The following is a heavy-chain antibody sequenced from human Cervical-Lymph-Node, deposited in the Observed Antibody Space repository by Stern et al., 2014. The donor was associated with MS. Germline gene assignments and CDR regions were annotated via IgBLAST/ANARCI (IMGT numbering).Heavy chain of an antibody. CDR2: SSNKADSYTT. V-gene: IGHV3-72*01. CDR1: GFTFSDHY. Sequence: EVQLVESGGGLVQPGGSLRLSCTASGFTFSDHYIDWVRQAPGKGLQWVGRSSNKADSYTTEYATSVKGRFTISVDDARNSVYLQMNSLKIDDTAVYYCARLPLNWGQGTQVTVSS. CDR3: ARLPLN. J-gene: IGHJ4*02.